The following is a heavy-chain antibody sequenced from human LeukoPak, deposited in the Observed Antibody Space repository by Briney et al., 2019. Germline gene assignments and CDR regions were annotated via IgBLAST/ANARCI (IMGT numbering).Heavy chain of an antibody. CDR3: ARGGYSGYGY. V-gene: IGHV4-61*10. Sequence: SETLSLTCTVSGASISSDTYFWSWIRQPAGKGLEWIGYIYYSGSTNYNPSLKSRVTISVDKSKNQFSLKLSSVTAADTAVYYCARGGYSGYGYWGQGTLVTVSS. CDR1: GASISSDTYF. J-gene: IGHJ4*02. D-gene: IGHD5-12*01. CDR2: IYYSGST.